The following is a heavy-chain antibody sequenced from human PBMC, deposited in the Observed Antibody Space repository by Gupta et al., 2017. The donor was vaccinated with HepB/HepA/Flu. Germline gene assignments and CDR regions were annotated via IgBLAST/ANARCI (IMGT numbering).Heavy chain of an antibody. CDR3: VVVVGAKWFDP. CDR2: IYYSGST. Sequence: QLQLQESSPGLVMPSATTSRPCTVSGGPIRSSNYYWGWIRQPPGKGLEWIGSIYYSGSTYYNPSLKSRVTISVDTAKQQFSLKLSSVTAADTAVYYWVVVVGAKWFDPWGHGTLVTVSS. CDR1: GGPIRSSNYY. J-gene: IGHJ5*02. V-gene: IGHV4-39*05. D-gene: IGHD2-15*01.